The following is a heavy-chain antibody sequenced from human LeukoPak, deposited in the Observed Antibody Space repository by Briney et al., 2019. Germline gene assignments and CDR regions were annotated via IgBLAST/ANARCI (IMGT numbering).Heavy chain of an antibody. CDR3: ARLIAVADPFDY. CDR2: IYYSGST. Sequence: SETLSLTCTVPGGSISSYYWSWIRQPPGKGLEWIGYIYYSGSTNYNPSLKSRVTISVDTSKNQFSLKLSSVTAADTAVYYCARLIAVADPFDYWGQGTLVTVSS. CDR1: GGSISSYY. J-gene: IGHJ4*02. V-gene: IGHV4-59*01. D-gene: IGHD6-19*01.